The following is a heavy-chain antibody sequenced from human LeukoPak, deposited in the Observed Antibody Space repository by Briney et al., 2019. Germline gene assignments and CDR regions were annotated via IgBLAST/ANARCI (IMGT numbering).Heavy chain of an antibody. CDR1: GFTFSSYS. Sequence: PGGSLRLSCAASGFTFSSYSMNWVRQAPGKGLGWVSSISSSSSYIYYADSVKGRFTISRDNAKNSLYLQMNSLRAEDTAVYYCARGFSDSSGYAGNFDYWGQGTLVTVSS. D-gene: IGHD3-22*01. J-gene: IGHJ4*02. V-gene: IGHV3-21*01. CDR2: ISSSSSYI. CDR3: ARGFSDSSGYAGNFDY.